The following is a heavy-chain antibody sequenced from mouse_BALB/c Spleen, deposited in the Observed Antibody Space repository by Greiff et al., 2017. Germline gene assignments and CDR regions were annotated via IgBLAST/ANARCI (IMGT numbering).Heavy chain of an antibody. CDR2: ISYDGSN. V-gene: IGHV3-6*02. CDR3: SYGTPFAY. Sequence: EVKLMESGPGLVKPSQSLSLTCSVTGYSITSGYYWNWIRQFPGNKLEWMGYISYDGSNNYNPSLKNRISITRDTSKNQFFLKLNSVTTEDTATYYCSYGTPFAYWGQGTLVTVSA. CDR1: GYSITSGYY. J-gene: IGHJ3*01. D-gene: IGHD1-1*01.